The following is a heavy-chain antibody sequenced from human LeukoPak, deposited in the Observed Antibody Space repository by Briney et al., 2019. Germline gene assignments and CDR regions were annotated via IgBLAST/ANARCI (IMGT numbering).Heavy chain of an antibody. CDR1: GFTFSDYY. J-gene: IGHJ4*02. Sequence: GGSLRLSCAASGFTFSDYYMSWIRQAPGEGLEWGSYIIDSGITIYYADSLQGRFTISRDNAKNSLYLQMNSLSAEDTAVYYCATVPEGSWYPSYWGQGTLVTVSS. CDR2: IIDSGITI. D-gene: IGHD6-13*01. CDR3: ATVPEGSWYPSY. V-gene: IGHV3-11*01.